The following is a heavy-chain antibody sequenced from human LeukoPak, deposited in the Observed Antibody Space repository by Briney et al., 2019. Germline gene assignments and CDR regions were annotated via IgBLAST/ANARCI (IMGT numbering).Heavy chain of an antibody. D-gene: IGHD6-19*01. CDR3: ARGYSSGWSGDY. CDR2: IIPILGIA. V-gene: IGHV1-69*04. J-gene: IGHJ4*02. CDR1: GGTFSCYA. Sequence: ASVKVSCKASGGTFSCYAISWVRQAPRQGLEWMGRIIPILGIANYAQKFQGRVTITADKSTSTAYMELSSLRSEDTAVYYCARGYSSGWSGDYWGQGTLVTVSS.